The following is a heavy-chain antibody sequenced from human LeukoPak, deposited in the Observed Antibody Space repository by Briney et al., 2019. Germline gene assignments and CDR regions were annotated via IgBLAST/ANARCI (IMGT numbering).Heavy chain of an antibody. CDR2: INPNSGGT. J-gene: IGHJ4*02. CDR3: ARATGYCSSTSCSRDYFDY. CDR1: GYPFIGNY. Sequence: GASVKVSCKASGYPFIGNYIHWVRQAPGQGLEWMGWINPNSGGTNYAQKFQGRVTMTRDTSISTAYMELSRLRSDDTAVYYCARATGYCSSTSCSRDYFDYWGQGTLVTVSS. V-gene: IGHV1-2*02. D-gene: IGHD2-2*03.